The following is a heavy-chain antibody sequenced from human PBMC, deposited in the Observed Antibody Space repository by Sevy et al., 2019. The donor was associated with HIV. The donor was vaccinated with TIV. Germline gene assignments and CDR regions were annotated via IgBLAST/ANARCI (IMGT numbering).Heavy chain of an antibody. J-gene: IGHJ4*02. V-gene: IGHV3-33*01. CDR1: GFTYSSYG. CDR2: IWYDGTNK. Sequence: GGSLRLSCAASGFTYSSYGMHWVRQAPGNGLEWVAVIWYDGTNKEYADSVKGRFTISRDNSKNTLYLQVNSLRAEDTAVYYCARESIAVAGIGYYFDYWGQGTLVTVSS. D-gene: IGHD6-19*01. CDR3: ARESIAVAGIGYYFDY.